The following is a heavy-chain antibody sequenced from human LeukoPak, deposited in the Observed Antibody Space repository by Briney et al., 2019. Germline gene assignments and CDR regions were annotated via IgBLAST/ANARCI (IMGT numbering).Heavy chain of an antibody. CDR1: GFTFNNYA. Sequence: GGSLRLSCAASGFTFNNYAMDWVRQAPGKGLEWVGRSRNKADSYTTYYAASVKGRFTISRDDSKNSVYLQMNSLKAEDTAVYYCTRHFFSEWGQGTLVTVSS. CDR3: TRHFFSE. V-gene: IGHV3-72*01. CDR2: SRNKADSYTT. D-gene: IGHD3-3*02. J-gene: IGHJ4*02.